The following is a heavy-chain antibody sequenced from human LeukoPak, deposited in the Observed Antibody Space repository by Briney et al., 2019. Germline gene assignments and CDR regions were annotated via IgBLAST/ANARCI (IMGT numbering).Heavy chain of an antibody. CDR2: ISGSGDST. CDR3: AKNQRGGYDSGFAC. CDR1: GFTFSSYA. Sequence: GGSLRLSCAASGFTFSSYAMSWVRQAPGKGPEWVSAISGSGDSTYYADSVKGRFSISRDDSKNTLFLQMNSLRAEDTALYYCAKNQRGGYDSGFACWGQGTLVTVSS. J-gene: IGHJ4*02. V-gene: IGHV3-23*01. D-gene: IGHD5-12*01.